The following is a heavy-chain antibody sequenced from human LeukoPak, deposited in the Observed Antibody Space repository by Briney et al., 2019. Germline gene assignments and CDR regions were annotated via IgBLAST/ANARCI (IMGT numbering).Heavy chain of an antibody. J-gene: IGHJ4*02. CDR3: ASGGTYYYGSGSYRFFDY. D-gene: IGHD3-10*01. CDR1: RGTFISYV. CDR2: IIPIFGTA. Sequence: ASVKVSCKASRGTFISYVISWVRQAPGRGLEWMGGIIPIFGTANYAQKLQGRVTLTTDESTSTAYMELSSLRSEDTAVYYCASGGTYYYGSGSYRFFDYWGQRTLVTVSS. V-gene: IGHV1-69*05.